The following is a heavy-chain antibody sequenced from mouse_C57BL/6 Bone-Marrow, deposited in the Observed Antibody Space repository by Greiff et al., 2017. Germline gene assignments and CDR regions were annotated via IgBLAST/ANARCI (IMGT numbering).Heavy chain of an antibody. D-gene: IGHD2-4*01. Sequence: DVMLVESGEGLVKPGGSLKLSCAVSGFTFSSYAMSWVRQTPEKRPEWVAYISSGGDYIYYADTVKGRFTISRDNARNTLYLQMSSLKSEDTAMYYCTRDRIRYDYGAWFAYWGQGTLVTVSA. CDR2: ISSGGDYI. J-gene: IGHJ3*01. V-gene: IGHV5-9-1*02. CDR3: TRDRIRYDYGAWFAY. CDR1: GFTFSSYA.